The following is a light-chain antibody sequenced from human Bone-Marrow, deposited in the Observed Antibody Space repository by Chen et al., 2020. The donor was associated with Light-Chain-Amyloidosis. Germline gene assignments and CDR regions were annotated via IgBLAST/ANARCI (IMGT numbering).Light chain of an antibody. CDR2: EVT. CDR3: SSYTITNTLV. CDR1: SSDVGGDNH. J-gene: IGLJ1*01. Sequence: SALPQPASVSGPPGQSITLSCSGTSSDVGGDNHVSWYQQHPDKAPKLMIYEVTNRPSWVPDRFSGSKSDNTASLTISGLQTEDEADYFCSSYTITNTLVFGSGTRVTVL. V-gene: IGLV2-14*01.